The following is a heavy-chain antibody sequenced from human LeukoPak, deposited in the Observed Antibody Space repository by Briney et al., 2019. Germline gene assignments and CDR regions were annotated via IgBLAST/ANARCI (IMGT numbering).Heavy chain of an antibody. CDR1: GSTFSSYS. J-gene: IGHJ4*02. V-gene: IGHV3-48*04. Sequence: PGGSLRLSCAASGSTFSSYSTNWVRQAPGKGLEWVSYISSSSSTIYYADSVKGRFTISRDNAKNSLYLQMNSLRAEDTAVYYCAREVYSSSWYEGAFVDYWGQGTLVTVSS. D-gene: IGHD6-13*01. CDR2: ISSSSSTI. CDR3: AREVYSSSWYEGAFVDY.